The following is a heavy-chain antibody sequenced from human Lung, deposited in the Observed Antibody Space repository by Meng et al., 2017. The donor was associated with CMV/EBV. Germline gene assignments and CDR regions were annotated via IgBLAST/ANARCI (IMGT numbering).Heavy chain of an antibody. V-gene: IGHV1-18*01. J-gene: IGHJ4*02. Sequence: QLQLMQSGAELKKPGASVVVSCKASGYSFTHHGISWIRQAPGQGLEWMGWISCYNGDTNYAQKFQGRVTMTTDTSTSTAYMDLRSLRSDDTAVYYCARDPSNTSGRYAYFDYWGQGTLVTVSS. CDR3: ARDPSNTSGRYAYFDY. D-gene: IGHD6-19*01. CDR2: ISCYNGDT. CDR1: GYSFTHHG.